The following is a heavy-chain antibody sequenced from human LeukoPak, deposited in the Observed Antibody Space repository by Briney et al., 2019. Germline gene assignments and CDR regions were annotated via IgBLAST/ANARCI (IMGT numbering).Heavy chain of an antibody. CDR1: GFTFSTYA. V-gene: IGHV3-23*01. CDR2: IGGSGSYT. Sequence: GGSLRLSCAASGFTFSTYAMIWVRQAPGKGLEWVSVIGGSGSYTYYADSVKGRFTISRDNSKDTLYLQMNSLRAEDTAAHYCARDWYDYWGQGTLVTVSS. CDR3: ARDWYDY. D-gene: IGHD6-13*01. J-gene: IGHJ4*02.